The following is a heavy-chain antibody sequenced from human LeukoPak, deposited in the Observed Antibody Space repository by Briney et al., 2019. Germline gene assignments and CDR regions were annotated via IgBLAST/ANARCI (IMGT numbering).Heavy chain of an antibody. J-gene: IGHJ4*02. CDR3: ARARLAMAAYFFDS. CDR1: GFTFSSYG. Sequence: GGSLRLSCAASGFTFSSYGMHSVRQAPGKGLEWVAVIWYDGTNKYYGDSVKGRFTISRDNSKNTLYLQMNSLRAEDTAVYYCARARLAMAAYFFDSWGQGTLVTVSS. CDR2: IWYDGTNK. D-gene: IGHD6-19*01. V-gene: IGHV3-33*01.